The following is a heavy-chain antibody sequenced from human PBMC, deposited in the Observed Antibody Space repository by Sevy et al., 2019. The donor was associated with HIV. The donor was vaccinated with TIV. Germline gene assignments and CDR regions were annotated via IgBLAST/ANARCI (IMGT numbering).Heavy chain of an antibody. CDR3: ARRYFDV. Sequence: GGSLRLSCAASGFIFSNFGINWVRQAPGKGLEWVANIRQDGNEIYYADSVKGRFTISRDNAMQSLYLEMNNLRVEDSGIYYCARRYFDVWGQGTLVTVSS. CDR1: GFIFSNFG. CDR2: IRQDGNEI. V-gene: IGHV3-7*01. J-gene: IGHJ4*02.